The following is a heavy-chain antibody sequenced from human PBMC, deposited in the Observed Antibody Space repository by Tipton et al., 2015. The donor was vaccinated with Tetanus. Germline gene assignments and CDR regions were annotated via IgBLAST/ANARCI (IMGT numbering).Heavy chain of an antibody. D-gene: IGHD3-16*02. Sequence: SLRLSCAASGFTVSSNYMSWVRQAPGKGLEWVPVIYSGGSTYYADSVKGRFTISRDNSKNTLYLQMNSLRAEDTAVYYCAKAPSLGDAFDIWGQGTMVTVSS. CDR1: GFTVSSNY. CDR2: IYSGGST. J-gene: IGHJ3*02. V-gene: IGHV3-66*01. CDR3: AKAPSLGDAFDI.